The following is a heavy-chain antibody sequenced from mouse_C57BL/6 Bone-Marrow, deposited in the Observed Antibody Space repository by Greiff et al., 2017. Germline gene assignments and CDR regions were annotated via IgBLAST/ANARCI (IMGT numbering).Heavy chain of an antibody. J-gene: IGHJ1*03. CDR1: GFTFSDYY. CDR2: ISNGGGST. D-gene: IGHD2-4*01. CDR3: ARQMIREGYLYFDV. Sequence: EVKVEESGGGLVQPGGSLKLSCAASGFTFSDYYMYWVRQTPEKRLEWVAYISNGGGSTYYPDTVKGRFTISSDNAKNPLYLQMSRLHSEDTAMYYCARQMIREGYLYFDVWGTGTTVTVSS. V-gene: IGHV5-12*01.